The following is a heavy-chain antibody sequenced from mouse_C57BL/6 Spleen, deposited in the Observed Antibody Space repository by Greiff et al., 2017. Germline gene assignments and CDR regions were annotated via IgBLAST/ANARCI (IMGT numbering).Heavy chain of an antibody. CDR3: ARNDGYYRDYAMDY. D-gene: IGHD2-3*01. CDR2: IYPGDGDT. J-gene: IGHJ4*01. Sequence: QVQLQQSGPELVKPGASVKISCKASGYAFSSSWMNWVQQRPGKGLEWIGRIYPGDGDTNYNGKFKGKATLTADKSSSTAYMQLSSLTSEDSAVYFCARNDGYYRDYAMDYWGQGTSVTVSS. V-gene: IGHV1-82*01. CDR1: GYAFSSSW.